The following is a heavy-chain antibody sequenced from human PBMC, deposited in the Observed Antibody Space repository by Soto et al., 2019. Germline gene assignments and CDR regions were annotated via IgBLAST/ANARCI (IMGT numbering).Heavy chain of an antibody. V-gene: IGHV1-2*04. CDR3: ARGVNIAVAVYYYYGMDV. CDR1: GYTFTGYY. CDR2: INPNSGGT. D-gene: IGHD6-19*01. Sequence: GASVKVSCKASGYTFTGYYMHWVRQAPGQGLEWMGWINPNSGGTNYAQKFQGWVTMTRDTSISTAYMELSRLRSDDTAVYYCARGVNIAVAVYYYYGMDVWGQGTTVTVSS. J-gene: IGHJ6*02.